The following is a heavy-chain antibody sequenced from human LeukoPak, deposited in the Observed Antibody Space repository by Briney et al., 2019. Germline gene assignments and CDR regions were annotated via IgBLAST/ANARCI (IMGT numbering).Heavy chain of an antibody. D-gene: IGHD3-22*01. V-gene: IGHV1-69*13. Sequence: SVKVSCKASGGTFSNYGISWVRQAPGQGLEWMGEIIPIFGTAHYTRKFQGRVTITADESTTTAYMELSSLRSEDTAVYYCARGSCSSGYYCPQYFDYWGQGTLVTVSS. CDR1: GGTFSNYG. CDR3: ARGSCSSGYYCPQYFDY. J-gene: IGHJ4*02. CDR2: IIPIFGTA.